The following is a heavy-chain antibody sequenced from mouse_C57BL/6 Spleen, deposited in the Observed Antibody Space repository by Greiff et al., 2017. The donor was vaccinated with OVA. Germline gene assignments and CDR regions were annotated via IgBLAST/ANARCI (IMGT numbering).Heavy chain of an antibody. CDR3: ARSLDGGFAY. Sequence: QVQLQQSGAELVKPGASVKISCKASGYAFSSYWMNWVKQRPGKGLEWIGQIYPGDGDTNYNGKFKAKATLTVDKSSSTAYMQLKSLTSEDSAVYYCARSLDGGFAYWGQGTLVTVSA. J-gene: IGHJ3*01. CDR1: GYAFSSYW. V-gene: IGHV1-80*01. CDR2: IYPGDGDT.